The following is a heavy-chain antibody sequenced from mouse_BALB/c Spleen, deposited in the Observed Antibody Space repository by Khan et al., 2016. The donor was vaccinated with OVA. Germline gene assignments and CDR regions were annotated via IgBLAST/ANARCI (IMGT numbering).Heavy chain of an antibody. J-gene: IGHJ3*01. V-gene: IGHV1S137*01. CDR2: VSTNYGDA. CDR3: SRGGGGDRFAY. Sequence: QVQLKESGAELVRPGVSLKISCKGSGYTFTDFPMHWVKQSHAKNLEWIGVVSTNYGDATYNQKFTGKATMTVDKSSSTAYTELARLTSEASAINFCSRGGGGDRFAYWGQGTLVTVSA. CDR1: GYTFTDFP.